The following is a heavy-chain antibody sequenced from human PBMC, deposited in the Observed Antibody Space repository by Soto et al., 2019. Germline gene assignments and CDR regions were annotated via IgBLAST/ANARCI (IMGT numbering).Heavy chain of an antibody. J-gene: IGHJ6*02. Sequence: SETLSLTCTVSGGSINSDFWTWIRQPPGKGLEWIGYIYYSGSTSYNPSLKSRVIISGDTSKNQLSLRLSSVTTADTAVSYCARGVSQGMDVWGQGTTVTVSS. V-gene: IGHV4-59*01. CDR2: IYYSGST. CDR3: ARGVSQGMDV. CDR1: GGSINSDF.